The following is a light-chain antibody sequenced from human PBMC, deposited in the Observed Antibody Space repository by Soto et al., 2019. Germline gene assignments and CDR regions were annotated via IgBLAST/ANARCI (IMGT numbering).Light chain of an antibody. J-gene: IGLJ1*01. CDR3: QSYDSSLSRYV. CDR1: SSNIGAGYD. CDR2: GNS. V-gene: IGLV1-40*01. Sequence: QSVLTQPPSVSGAPGQRVTISCTGSSSNIGAGYDVHWYQQLPGTAPKLLIYGNSNRPSGVPDRFSGSKSGTSASLAITGLKAEDEADYYCQSYDSSLSRYVFGTGTKVTVL.